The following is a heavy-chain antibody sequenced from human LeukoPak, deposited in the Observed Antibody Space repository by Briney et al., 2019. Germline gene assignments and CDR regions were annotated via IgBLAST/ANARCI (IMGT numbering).Heavy chain of an antibody. Sequence: PGGSLRLSCAASGFTFDDYGMSWVRQAPGKVLEWVSGINWNGGSTGYADSVKGRFIISRDNAKNSLYLQMNSLKAEDTALYFCAKGKPRGDYYGSGIYFYFDYWGQGALVTVSS. CDR1: GFTFDDYG. CDR2: INWNGGST. CDR3: AKGKPRGDYYGSGIYFYFDY. V-gene: IGHV3-20*04. D-gene: IGHD3-10*01. J-gene: IGHJ4*02.